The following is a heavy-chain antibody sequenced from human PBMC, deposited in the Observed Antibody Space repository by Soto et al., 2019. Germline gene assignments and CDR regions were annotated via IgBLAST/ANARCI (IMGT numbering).Heavy chain of an antibody. CDR1: GFTFSRYA. Sequence: QVQLVESGGGVVQPGRSLRLSCAASGFTFSRYAMHWVRQAPGKGLEWVAVISYDGSNKYYADSVKGRFTISRDNSKNTLYLQMNSLRAEDTAVYYCASTMDVWGQGTTVTVSS. CDR2: ISYDGSNK. J-gene: IGHJ6*02. V-gene: IGHV3-30-3*01. CDR3: ASTMDV.